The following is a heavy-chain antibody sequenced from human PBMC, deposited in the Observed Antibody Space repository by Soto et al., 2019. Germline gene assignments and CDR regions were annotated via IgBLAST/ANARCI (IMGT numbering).Heavy chain of an antibody. CDR2: INHSGST. V-gene: IGHV4-34*01. CDR1: GGSFSGYY. CDR3: ARGKVTIFGVVIIRGFDP. Sequence: KASETLSLTCAVYGGSFSGYYWSWIRQPPGKGLEWIGEINHSGSTNYNPSLKSRVTISVDTSKNQFSLKLSSVTAADTAVYYCARGKVTIFGVVIIRGFDPWGQGTLVTVSS. D-gene: IGHD3-3*01. J-gene: IGHJ5*02.